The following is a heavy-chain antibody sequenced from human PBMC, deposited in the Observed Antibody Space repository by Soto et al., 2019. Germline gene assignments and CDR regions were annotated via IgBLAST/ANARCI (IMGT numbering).Heavy chain of an antibody. CDR2: IIPIFGTA. CDR1: GGTFSSYA. J-gene: IGHJ6*02. V-gene: IGHV1-69*13. Sequence: SVKVSCKASGGTFSSYAISWVRQAPGQGLEWMGGIIPIFGTANYAQKFQGRVTITADESTSTAYMELSSLRSEDTAVYYCARRYCSSTSCYTSHYYYYGMDVRGQGTTVTVSS. CDR3: ARRYCSSTSCYTSHYYYYGMDV. D-gene: IGHD2-2*02.